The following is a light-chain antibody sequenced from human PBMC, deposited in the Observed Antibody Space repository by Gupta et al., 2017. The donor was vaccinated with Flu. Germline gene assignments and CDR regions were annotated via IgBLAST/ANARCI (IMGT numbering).Light chain of an antibody. CDR1: SSDVGSYNL. Sequence: ITISCTGTSSDVGSYNLVSWYQQYSGKAPKLLIYEVSARPSGVSSRFSGSKSGNTASLTISGLQAEDEADYYCCSYAGSSTFYVFGVGTKVTVL. V-gene: IGLV2-23*02. CDR3: CSYAGSSTFYV. J-gene: IGLJ1*01. CDR2: EVS.